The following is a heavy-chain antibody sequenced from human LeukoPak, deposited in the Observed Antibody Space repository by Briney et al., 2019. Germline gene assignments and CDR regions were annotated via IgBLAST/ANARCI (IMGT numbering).Heavy chain of an antibody. J-gene: IGHJ4*02. Sequence: GGSLRLSCAASGFTFSSYGMHWVRQAPGKGLEWVAFIRYDGSNKYYADSVKGRFTISRDNSKNTLYLQMNSLRAEDTAVYYCAKDPSGSYYGYFNYWGQGTLVTVSS. CDR3: AKDPSGSYYGYFNY. CDR1: GFTFSSYG. V-gene: IGHV3-30*02. D-gene: IGHD1-26*01. CDR2: IRYDGSNK.